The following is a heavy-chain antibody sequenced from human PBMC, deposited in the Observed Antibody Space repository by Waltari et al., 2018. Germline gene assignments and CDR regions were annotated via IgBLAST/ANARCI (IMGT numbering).Heavy chain of an antibody. D-gene: IGHD6-13*01. V-gene: IGHV1-8*01. Sequence: QVQLVQSGAEVKKPGASVKVSCKASGYTFTSYDINWVRQATGQGLEWMGWMNPNSGNTGYAQKFQGRVTITRDMSTSTAYMELSSLRSEDTAVYYCAAGYSSSWYYGMDVWGQGTTVTVSS. J-gene: IGHJ6*02. CDR3: AAGYSSSWYYGMDV. CDR1: GYTFTSYD. CDR2: MNPNSGNT.